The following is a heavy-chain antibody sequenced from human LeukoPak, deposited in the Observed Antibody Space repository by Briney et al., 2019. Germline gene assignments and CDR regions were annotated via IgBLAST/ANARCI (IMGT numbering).Heavy chain of an antibody. CDR1: GGSISSYY. D-gene: IGHD3-22*01. CDR3: ARVDSPRGYYDAFDI. V-gene: IGHV4-59*08. CDR2: IYYSGST. J-gene: IGHJ3*02. Sequence: RSSETLSLTCTVSGGSISSYYWSWIRQPPGKGLEWIGYIYYSGSTNYNPSLKSRVTISVDTSKNQFSLKLSSVTAADTAVYYCARVDSPRGYYDAFDIWGQGTMVTVSS.